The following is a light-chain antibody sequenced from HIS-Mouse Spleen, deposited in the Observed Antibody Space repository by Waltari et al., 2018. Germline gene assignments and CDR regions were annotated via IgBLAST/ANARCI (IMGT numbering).Light chain of an antibody. CDR1: NIGSKS. CDR3: QVWDSSSDPSYV. CDR2: DDR. Sequence: SYVLTQPPSVSVAPGQTARITCGGNNIGSKSVHWYQQKPGQAPVLVVYDDRDRPSGIPGRFSGSNSGNTATLTISRVEAGDDADYYCQVWDSSSDPSYVFGTGTKVTVL. J-gene: IGLJ1*01. V-gene: IGLV3-21*02.